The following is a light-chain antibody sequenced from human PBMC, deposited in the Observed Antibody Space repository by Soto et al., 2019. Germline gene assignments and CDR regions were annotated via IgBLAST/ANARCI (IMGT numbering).Light chain of an antibody. Sequence: VLKLSPGTLSLSPKERATLSCRASQSMTRTYIAWYQKKPGQAPRLLIYAASIRAPGIPDKFSGTGSGTDYSLTIDRLEPEDSAVYFCQHRAGWPPVLTFGGGTKVDIK. CDR3: QHRAGWPPVLT. J-gene: IGKJ4*01. V-gene: IGKV3D-20*02. CDR2: AAS. CDR1: QSMTRTY.